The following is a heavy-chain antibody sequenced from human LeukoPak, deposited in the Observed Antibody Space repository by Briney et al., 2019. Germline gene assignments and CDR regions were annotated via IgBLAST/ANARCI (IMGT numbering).Heavy chain of an antibody. Sequence: SETLSLTCAVYGGSFSAYYWSWIRQPPGKGLEWIGEINHSGNTNYNPSLKSRVTMSVDTSKNQFSLKLSSVTAADTAVYYCATGGLVPDRPAGQKERKWFDPWGQGTLVTVSS. CDR2: INHSGNT. J-gene: IGHJ5*02. CDR3: ATGGLVPDRPAGQKERKWFDP. D-gene: IGHD6-19*01. CDR1: GGSFSAYY. V-gene: IGHV4-34*01.